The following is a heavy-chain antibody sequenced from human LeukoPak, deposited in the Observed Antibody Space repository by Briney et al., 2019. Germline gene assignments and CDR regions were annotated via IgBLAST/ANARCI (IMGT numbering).Heavy chain of an antibody. J-gene: IGHJ4*02. V-gene: IGHV3-20*04. CDR1: GFTFDDYG. Sequence: GGSLRLSCAASGFTFDDYGMSWVRQAPGKGLEWVSGINWNGGSTGYADSVKGRFTISRDNAKNSLYLQMNSLRAEDTALYYCARVGLDRNIAALWSGVLYYFDYWGQGTLVTVSS. CDR3: ARVGLDRNIAALWSGVLYYFDY. D-gene: IGHD6-6*01. CDR2: INWNGGST.